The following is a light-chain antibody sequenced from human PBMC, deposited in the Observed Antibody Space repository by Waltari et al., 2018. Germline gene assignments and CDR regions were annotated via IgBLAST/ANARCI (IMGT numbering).Light chain of an antibody. CDR1: QSLTKYY. Sequence: IVLTQSPGTLSLSPGETATLSCRASQSLTKYYLAWYQQKPGQAPRLLIYGASRRAADIPERFSGSGSGTDFTLTISRLEPEDFAMYYCQQYGSSIMYTFGQGTKLEIK. CDR2: GAS. J-gene: IGKJ2*01. V-gene: IGKV3-20*01. CDR3: QQYGSSIMYT.